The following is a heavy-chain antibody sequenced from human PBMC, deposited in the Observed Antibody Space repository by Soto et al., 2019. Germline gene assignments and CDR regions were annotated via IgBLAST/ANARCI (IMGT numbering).Heavy chain of an antibody. CDR3: ARDAVYCYYYYYYGLYF. CDR2: INPNSGGT. CDR1: GYTFTGYY. Sequence: SVKVSCKASGYTFTGYYMHWVRQAPGQGLEWMGWINPNSGGTNYAQKFQGWVTMTRDTSISTAYMELSRLRSDDTAVYYCARDAVYCYYYYYYGLYFCGQATTVIVSS. V-gene: IGHV1-2*04. D-gene: IGHD1-26*01. J-gene: IGHJ6*02.